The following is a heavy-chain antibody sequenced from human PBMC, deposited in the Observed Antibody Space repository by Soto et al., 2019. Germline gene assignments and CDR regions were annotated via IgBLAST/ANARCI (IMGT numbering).Heavy chain of an antibody. V-gene: IGHV3-30*18. Sequence: PGGSLRLSCAASGFTFSSYGMHWVRQAPGKGLEWVAVIPYDGSNKYYVDSVRGRFTISRDSSKNTLYLQMNSLKAEDTAMYYCAKEKADGANYYYGIDVWGQGTTVTVSS. CDR2: IPYDGSNK. J-gene: IGHJ6*02. CDR3: AKEKADGANYYYGIDV. D-gene: IGHD6-13*01. CDR1: GFTFSSYG.